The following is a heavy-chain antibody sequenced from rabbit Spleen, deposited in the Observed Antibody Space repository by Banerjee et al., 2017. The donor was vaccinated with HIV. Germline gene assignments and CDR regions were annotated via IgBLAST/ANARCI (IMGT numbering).Heavy chain of an antibody. CDR2: IYTGNGKN. CDR1: GFSFSSGYD. J-gene: IGHJ6*01. V-gene: IGHV1S45*01. CDR3: ARDGAGGSYFAL. D-gene: IGHD8-1*01. Sequence: EQLEESGGGLVKPGGSLTLSCTASGFSFSSGYDMSWVRQAPGKGLEWIGFIYTGNGKNYYANWVNGRFSISRENAQNTVFLQMTSLTAADTATYFCARDGAGGSYFALWGQGTLVTVS.